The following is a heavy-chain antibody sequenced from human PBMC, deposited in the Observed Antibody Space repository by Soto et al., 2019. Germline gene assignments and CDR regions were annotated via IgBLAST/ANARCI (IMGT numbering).Heavy chain of an antibody. CDR1: GFTVSSNY. V-gene: IGHV3-66*01. Sequence: EVQLVESGGGLVQPGGSLRLSCAASGFTVSSNYMSWVRQAPGKGLEWVSVIYSGGSTYYADSVKGRFTISRDNSKNTLYLQMNSLRAEDTAVYYCARAIPPVYSSGWDAFDIWGQGTMVTVSS. J-gene: IGHJ3*02. CDR3: ARAIPPVYSSGWDAFDI. CDR2: IYSGGST. D-gene: IGHD6-19*01.